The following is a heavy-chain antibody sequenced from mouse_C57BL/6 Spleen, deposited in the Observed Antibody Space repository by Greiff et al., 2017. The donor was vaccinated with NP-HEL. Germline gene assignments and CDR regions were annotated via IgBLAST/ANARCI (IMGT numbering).Heavy chain of an antibody. CDR3: AYYYGSSWDY. D-gene: IGHD1-1*01. J-gene: IGHJ2*01. CDR2: IHPNSGST. V-gene: IGHV1-64*01. Sequence: VQLQQSGAELVKPGASVKLSCKASGYTFTSYWMHWVKQRPGQGLEWIGMIHPNSGSTNYNEKFKSKATLTVDKSSSTAYMQLSSLTAEDSAVYYCAYYYGSSWDYWGQGTTLTVSS. CDR1: GYTFTSYW.